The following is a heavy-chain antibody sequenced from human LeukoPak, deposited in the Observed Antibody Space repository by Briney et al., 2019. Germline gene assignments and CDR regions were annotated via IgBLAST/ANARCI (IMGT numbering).Heavy chain of an antibody. CDR3: ARDRAWVGATGPLYYFDY. J-gene: IGHJ4*02. V-gene: IGHV4-34*01. CDR1: GGSFSGYY. CDR2: INHSGST. Sequence: SETLSLTCAVYGGSFSGYYWSWIRQPPGKGLEWIGEINHSGSTNYNPSLKSRVTISVDTSKNQFSLKLSSVTAADTAVYYCARDRAWVGATGPLYYFDYWGQGTLVTVSS. D-gene: IGHD1-26*01.